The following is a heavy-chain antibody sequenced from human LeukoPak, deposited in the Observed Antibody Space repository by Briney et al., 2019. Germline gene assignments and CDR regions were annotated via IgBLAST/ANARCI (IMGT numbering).Heavy chain of an antibody. V-gene: IGHV3-23*01. Sequence: GGSLRLSCAGSGFTFSSYGMSWVRQAPGKGLEWVSCIRGSGTSTYYADSVKGRFTISRDNSKNTLYLQMNSLRAEDTAVYYCAKDRLRYAAATFDYWGQGTLVTVSS. J-gene: IGHJ4*02. D-gene: IGHD6-13*01. CDR1: GFTFSSYG. CDR3: AKDRLRYAAATFDY. CDR2: IRGSGTST.